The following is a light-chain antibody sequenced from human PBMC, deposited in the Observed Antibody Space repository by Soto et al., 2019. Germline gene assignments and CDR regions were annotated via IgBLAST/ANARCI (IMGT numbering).Light chain of an antibody. Sequence: EVVMTQSPATLSVSPRERATLSCRASETVATNLAWYQQKPGQAPRLLISGASTRAAGISDRFRGSGFGTEFTLTISSLRSEDSAIYYCQQYFEWPPMTFGQGTKVEI. CDR1: ETVATN. CDR3: QQYFEWPPMT. V-gene: IGKV3-15*01. CDR2: GAS. J-gene: IGKJ1*01.